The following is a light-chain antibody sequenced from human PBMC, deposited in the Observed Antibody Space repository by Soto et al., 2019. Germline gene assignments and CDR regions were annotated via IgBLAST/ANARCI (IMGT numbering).Light chain of an antibody. J-gene: IGLJ2*01. Sequence: QSALTQPASVSRSPGQSITSSCTGTSSDVGGYNFVSWYQQHPGKAPKLMIYDVSNRPSGVSNRFSGSKSGNTASLTISGLQAEDEADYYCSSYTSSSPVVFGGGTKVTVL. CDR3: SSYTSSSPVV. CDR1: SSDVGGYNF. V-gene: IGLV2-14*01. CDR2: DVS.